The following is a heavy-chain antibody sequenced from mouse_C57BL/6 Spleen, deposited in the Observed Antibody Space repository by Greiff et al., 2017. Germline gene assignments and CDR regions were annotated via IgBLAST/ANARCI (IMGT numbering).Heavy chain of an antibody. CDR1: GYAFTNYL. Sequence: VQLQQSGAELVRPGTSVKVSCKASGYAFTNYLIEWVKQRPGQGLEWIGVINPGSGGTNYNEKFKGKATLTADKSSSPAYMQLSSLTSEDSAVYFCARDSSGYWGQGTTLTVSS. CDR3: ARDSSGY. CDR2: INPGSGGT. J-gene: IGHJ2*01. V-gene: IGHV1-54*01. D-gene: IGHD3-2*02.